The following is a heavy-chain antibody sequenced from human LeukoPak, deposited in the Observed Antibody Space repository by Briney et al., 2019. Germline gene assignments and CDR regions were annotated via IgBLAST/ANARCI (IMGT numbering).Heavy chain of an antibody. Sequence: GGSLRLSCAASGFTFSSYGMHWVRRAPGKGLEWVAVISYDGSNKYYADSVKGRFTISRDNSKNTLYLQMNSLRAEDTAVYYCAKDRLSHGDYAPVDYWGQGTLVTVSS. V-gene: IGHV3-30*18. J-gene: IGHJ4*02. CDR3: AKDRLSHGDYAPVDY. D-gene: IGHD4-17*01. CDR1: GFTFSSYG. CDR2: ISYDGSNK.